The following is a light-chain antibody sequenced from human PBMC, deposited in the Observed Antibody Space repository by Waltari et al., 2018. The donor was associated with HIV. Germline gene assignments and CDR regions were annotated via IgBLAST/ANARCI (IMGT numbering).Light chain of an antibody. Sequence: QSVLTPPPSASGTPGQRVPIPCSGRSPNTCRSYVFWYQQHPGTAPKLLIYRNNQRPSGVPDRFSGSKSGTSASRAISGLRSEDEADYYCAAWGDSLSGYVFGTGTKVTVL. J-gene: IGLJ1*01. V-gene: IGLV1-47*01. CDR2: RNN. CDR3: AAWGDSLSGYV. CDR1: SPNTCRSY.